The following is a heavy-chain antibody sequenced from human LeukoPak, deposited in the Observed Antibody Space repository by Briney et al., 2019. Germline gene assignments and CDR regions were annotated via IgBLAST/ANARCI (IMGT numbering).Heavy chain of an antibody. CDR1: GFTFSSYA. Sequence: PGGSLRLSCAASGFTFSSYAMSWARQAPGKGLEWVSAISGSGGSTYYADSVKGRFTISRDNSKNTLYLQMNSLRAEDTAVYYCAKPVCSGGSCSYYFDYWGQGTLVTVSS. J-gene: IGHJ4*02. CDR3: AKPVCSGGSCSYYFDY. CDR2: ISGSGGST. D-gene: IGHD2-15*01. V-gene: IGHV3-23*01.